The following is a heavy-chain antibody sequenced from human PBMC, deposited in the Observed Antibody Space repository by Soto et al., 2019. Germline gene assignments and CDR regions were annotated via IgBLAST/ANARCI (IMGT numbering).Heavy chain of an antibody. CDR3: ARDPHIAAAGTWGYYYYGMDV. D-gene: IGHD6-13*01. J-gene: IGHJ6*02. CDR1: GGTFSSYA. V-gene: IGHV1-69*13. CDR2: IIPIFGTA. Sequence: SVKVSCKASGGTFSSYAISWVRQAPGQGLEWMGGIIPIFGTANYAQKFQGRVTITADETTSTAYMELSSLRSEDTAEYYCARDPHIAAAGTWGYYYYGMDVWGQGTTVTVSS.